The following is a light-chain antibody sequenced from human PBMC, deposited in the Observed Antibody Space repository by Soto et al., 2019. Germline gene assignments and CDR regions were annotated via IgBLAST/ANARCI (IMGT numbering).Light chain of an antibody. J-gene: IGKJ1*01. CDR1: QSITTY. Sequence: DIQMTQSPSSLSASVGDRVTINCRASQSITTYLNWYQKKPGRAPKVLIYAASSLQSGVPSRFSGSGSGTDFTLTISSLQPEDFANYYCQQSYSKTFGQVTTVDIK. CDR2: AAS. V-gene: IGKV1-39*01. CDR3: QQSYSKT.